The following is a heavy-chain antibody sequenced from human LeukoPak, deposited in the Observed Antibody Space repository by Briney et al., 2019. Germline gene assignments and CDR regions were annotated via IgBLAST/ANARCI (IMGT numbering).Heavy chain of an antibody. V-gene: IGHV3-74*03. Sequence: TGGSLRLSCAASGFTFRNHWMHWVRQTPGKGLVWVSRISSDGSSTTYADSVKGRFTISRDNAKNTLYLQMNNLRAEDTVMYYCARDQRVTGRPDIDYWGQGTLVIVSS. D-gene: IGHD6-6*01. CDR2: ISSDGSST. J-gene: IGHJ4*02. CDR3: ARDQRVTGRPDIDY. CDR1: GFTFRNHW.